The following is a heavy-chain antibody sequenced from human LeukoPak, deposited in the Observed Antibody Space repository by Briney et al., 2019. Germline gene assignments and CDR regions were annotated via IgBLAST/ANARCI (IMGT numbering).Heavy chain of an antibody. J-gene: IGHJ2*01. CDR2: NYTSGST. CDR1: GGSISGYY. V-gene: IGHV4-4*07. D-gene: IGHD2-2*01. Sequence: SETLSLTCTVSGGSISGYYWSWIRQPAGKGLEWIGRNYTSGSTTYNPSLKSRVIMSVDTSKNQFSLKLNSLTAADTAVYYCARERSYLNWYFDLWGRGTLVSVSS. CDR3: ARERSYLNWYFDL.